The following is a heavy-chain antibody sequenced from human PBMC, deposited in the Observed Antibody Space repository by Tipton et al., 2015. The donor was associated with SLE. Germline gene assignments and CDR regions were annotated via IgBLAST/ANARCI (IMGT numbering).Heavy chain of an antibody. D-gene: IGHD3-16*02. J-gene: IGHJ4*02. CDR1: GGSLSSADYY. CDR2: IFYSGTT. CDR3: ARDGESVGGVIPYY. Sequence: TLSLTCSVSGGSLSSADYYWSWIRQPPGKGLEWIGYIFYSGTTYYNPSLKSRVTMSVDTSKNQFSLKLSSVTAADTAVYYCARDGESVGGVIPYYWGQGTLVTVSS. V-gene: IGHV4-30-4*01.